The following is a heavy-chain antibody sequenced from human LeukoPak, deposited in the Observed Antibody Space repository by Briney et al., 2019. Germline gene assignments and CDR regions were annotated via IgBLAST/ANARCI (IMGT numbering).Heavy chain of an antibody. CDR2: ISSSGSTI. D-gene: IGHD3-3*01. Sequence: GGSLRLSCAASGFTFSSYEMNWVRQAPGKGLEWVSYISSSGSTIYYADSVKGRFTVSRDNAKNSLYLQMNSLRAEDTAVYYCARVSDFWSGPHSDYWGQGTLVTVSS. CDR3: ARVSDFWSGPHSDY. CDR1: GFTFSSYE. V-gene: IGHV3-48*03. J-gene: IGHJ4*02.